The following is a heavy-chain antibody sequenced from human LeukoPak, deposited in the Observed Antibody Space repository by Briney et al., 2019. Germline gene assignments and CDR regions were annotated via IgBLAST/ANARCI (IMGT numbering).Heavy chain of an antibody. CDR1: GGSISSYY. CDR2: IYYSGST. Sequence: SETLSLTCTVTGGSISSYYWSWIRQPPGKGLEWIGYIYYSGSTNCNPSLKSRVTMSVDTSKNQFSLKLSSVTAADTAVYYCARDHSGRDWIDPWGKGTLVTVSS. CDR3: ARDHSGRDWIDP. V-gene: IGHV4-59*12. D-gene: IGHD6-13*01. J-gene: IGHJ5*01.